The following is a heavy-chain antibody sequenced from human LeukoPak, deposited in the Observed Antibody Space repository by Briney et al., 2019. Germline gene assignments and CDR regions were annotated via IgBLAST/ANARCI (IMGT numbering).Heavy chain of an antibody. Sequence: PGGSLRLSCAASGLTFDIYAMSWVRQAPGKGLEWVSVIYSGGTTYYADSVKGRFTISRDNSKNTLHLQMSSLRAEDTAVYYCARDRYSYAHAAHWGQGTLVTVSS. J-gene: IGHJ4*02. CDR2: IYSGGTT. CDR3: ARDRYSYAHAAH. V-gene: IGHV3-66*01. CDR1: GLTFDIYA. D-gene: IGHD5-18*01.